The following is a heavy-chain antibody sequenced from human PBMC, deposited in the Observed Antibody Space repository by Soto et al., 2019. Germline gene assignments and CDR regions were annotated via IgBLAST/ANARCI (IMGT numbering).Heavy chain of an antibody. D-gene: IGHD3-10*01. V-gene: IGHV3-7*01. Sequence: GGSLRLSCTASGFSLSNYWMTWVRQAPGKGLEWVANIKQDGSLRYSIDSVKGRFTISRDDAKNSVYLQMNSLRVEDTAVYYCARDRPGSYDGLHIWGQGTMVTVS. CDR3: ARDRPGSYDGLHI. J-gene: IGHJ3*02. CDR1: GFSLSNYW. CDR2: IKQDGSLR.